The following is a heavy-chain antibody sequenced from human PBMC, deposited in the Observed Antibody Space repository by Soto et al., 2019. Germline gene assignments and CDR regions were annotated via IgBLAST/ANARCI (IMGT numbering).Heavy chain of an antibody. V-gene: IGHV3-23*01. CDR1: GFTCSSYA. Sequence: PGWSLRLSCAASGFTCSSYAMSWFRQAPGKGLEWVSAISGSGGSTYYADSVKGRFTISRDNSKNTLYLQMNSLRAEDTAVYYCAKDQLYYDFWSGYYSGMDVRGQGTTVTVSS. CDR2: ISGSGGST. D-gene: IGHD3-3*01. J-gene: IGHJ6*02. CDR3: AKDQLYYDFWSGYYSGMDV.